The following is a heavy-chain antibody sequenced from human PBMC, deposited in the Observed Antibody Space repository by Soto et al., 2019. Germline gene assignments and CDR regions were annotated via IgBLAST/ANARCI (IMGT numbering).Heavy chain of an antibody. D-gene: IGHD3-3*01. CDR2: IYPGDSDT. Sequence: PGESLKICCKGAGYSFTSYWIGWVRQMPGKGLELMGIIYPGDSDTRYSPTFQGPATTSADKSSSTAYLQRSSLKASDTAMYYCARHPKGYDFWSGYYPGYYYYGMDVWGQGTTVTVSS. CDR3: ARHPKGYDFWSGYYPGYYYYGMDV. CDR1: GYSFTSYW. J-gene: IGHJ6*02. V-gene: IGHV5-51*01.